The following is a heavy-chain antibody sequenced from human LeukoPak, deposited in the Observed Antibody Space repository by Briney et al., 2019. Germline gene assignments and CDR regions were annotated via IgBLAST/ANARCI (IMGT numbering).Heavy chain of an antibody. J-gene: IGHJ4*02. CDR2: FDPEDGET. CDR3: ATVAAPPPITPFDY. V-gene: IGHV1-24*01. D-gene: IGHD3-10*01. CDR1: GYTLTELS. Sequence: ASVKVSCKVSGYTLTELSMHWVRQAPGKGLEWMGGFDPEDGETIYAQKFQGRVTMTEDTSTDTACMELSSLRSEDTAVYYCATVAAPPPITPFDYWGQGTLVTVSS.